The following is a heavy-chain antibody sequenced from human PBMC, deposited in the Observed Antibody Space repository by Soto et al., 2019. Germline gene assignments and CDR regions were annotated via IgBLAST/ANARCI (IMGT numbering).Heavy chain of an antibody. CDR3: ANGLAGYCSSTSCSPFDY. D-gene: IGHD2-2*01. J-gene: IGHJ4*02. Sequence: QVQLVESGGGVVQPGRSLRLSCAASGFTFSSYGMHWVRQAPGKGLEWVAVISYDGSNKYYADSVKGRFTISRDNSKNTLYLQMNSLRAEDTAVYYCANGLAGYCSSTSCSPFDYWGQGTLVTVSS. CDR2: ISYDGSNK. CDR1: GFTFSSYG. V-gene: IGHV3-30*18.